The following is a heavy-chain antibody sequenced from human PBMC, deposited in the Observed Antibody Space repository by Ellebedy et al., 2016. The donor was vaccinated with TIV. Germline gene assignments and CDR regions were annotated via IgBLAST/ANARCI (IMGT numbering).Heavy chain of an antibody. J-gene: IGHJ1*01. V-gene: IGHV1-69*06. CDR3: AKATAGTWSEYFQH. D-gene: IGHD6-13*01. Sequence: AASVKVSCKASGGTFSSYTFTWVRQAPGQELEWMGGIIPLFGTPNYAQNVQGRVTITADKSTSTAYMELSSLRSDDTAVFYWAKATAGTWSEYFQHWGQGTLVTVSS. CDR1: GGTFSSYT. CDR2: IIPLFGTP.